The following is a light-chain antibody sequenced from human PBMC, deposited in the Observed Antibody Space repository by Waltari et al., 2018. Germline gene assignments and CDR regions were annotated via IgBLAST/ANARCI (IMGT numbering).Light chain of an antibody. CDR1: QSLVHSDGNTY. Sequence: DVVMTQSQLSLPVTLGQPASISCMSSQSLVHSDGNTYLMRFHQRPGQSPRRLIYKVSYRESGVPDRFSGSGSDPDFTLKISRVEADDVGVYYCMQGTHWPYTFGQGTRLDIK. CDR3: MQGTHWPYT. CDR2: KVS. J-gene: IGKJ2*01. V-gene: IGKV2-30*02.